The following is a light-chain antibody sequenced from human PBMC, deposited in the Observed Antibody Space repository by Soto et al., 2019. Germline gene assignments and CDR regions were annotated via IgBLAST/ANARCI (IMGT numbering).Light chain of an antibody. Sequence: EIVMTQPPATLSVSPGERATLSCRASQSVSSNLAWYQQKPGQAPRLLIYGASTRATGIPARFSGSGSGTEFTLTISSLQSEDFAVSYCQQYNNWPRTFGQGTKVDIK. J-gene: IGKJ1*01. CDR2: GAS. CDR1: QSVSSN. V-gene: IGKV3-15*01. CDR3: QQYNNWPRT.